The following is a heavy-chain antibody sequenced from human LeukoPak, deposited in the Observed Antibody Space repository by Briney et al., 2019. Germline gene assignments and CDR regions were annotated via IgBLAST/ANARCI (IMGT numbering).Heavy chain of an antibody. Sequence: SQTLSLTCAVSGGSISSGGYSWSWIRQPPGKGLEWIGYIYHSGSTYYNPSLKSRVTISVDRSKNQFSLKLSSVTAADTAVYYCARGRDGYNCDYWGQGTLVTVSS. V-gene: IGHV4-30-2*01. CDR1: GGSISSGGYS. CDR2: IYHSGST. CDR3: ARGRDGYNCDY. D-gene: IGHD5-24*01. J-gene: IGHJ4*02.